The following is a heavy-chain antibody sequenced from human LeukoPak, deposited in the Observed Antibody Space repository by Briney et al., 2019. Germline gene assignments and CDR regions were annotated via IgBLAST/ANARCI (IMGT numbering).Heavy chain of an antibody. Sequence: SQTLSLTCTVSGGSISSGGYYWSWIRQHPGTGLEWIGYIYYSGSTYYNPSLKSRVTISVDTSKNQFSLKLSSVTAADTAVYYCARGLRGSPGVDYWGQGTLVTVSS. V-gene: IGHV4-31*03. D-gene: IGHD4-17*01. CDR3: ARGLRGSPGVDY. CDR1: GGSISSGGYY. J-gene: IGHJ4*02. CDR2: IYYSGST.